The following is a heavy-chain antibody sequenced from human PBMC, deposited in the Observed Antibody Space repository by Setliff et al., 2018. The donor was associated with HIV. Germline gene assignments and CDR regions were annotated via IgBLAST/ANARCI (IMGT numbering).Heavy chain of an antibody. CDR1: GDSISSYY. CDR3: ARPSYSSGWYYNY. D-gene: IGHD6-19*01. J-gene: IGHJ4*02. CDR2: IYTSGIT. Sequence: SETLSLTCTVSGDSISSYYWSWIRQPPGKGLEWIGYIYTSGITDYNPSLKSRVTISGDTSKNQFSLNLSSVTAADTAVYYCARPSYSSGWYYNYWGQGTLVTVSS. V-gene: IGHV4-4*08.